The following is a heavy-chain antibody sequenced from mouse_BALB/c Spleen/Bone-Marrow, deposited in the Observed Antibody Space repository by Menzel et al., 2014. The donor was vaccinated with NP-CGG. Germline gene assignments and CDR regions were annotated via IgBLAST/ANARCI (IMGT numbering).Heavy chain of an antibody. Sequence: EVKLMESGGGLVQPGGSLRLSCATSGFTFSDIYMDWVRQPPGKRLEWIATSRSKPNDYTTEYSASVKGRFIVSRDTSQSILYLQMNALRPEDTAIYYCARDGGYGRDNWGQGTTLTVSS. D-gene: IGHD1-1*02. V-gene: IGHV7-1*02. CDR3: ARDGGYGRDN. CDR2: SRSKPNDYTT. CDR1: GFTFSDIY. J-gene: IGHJ2*01.